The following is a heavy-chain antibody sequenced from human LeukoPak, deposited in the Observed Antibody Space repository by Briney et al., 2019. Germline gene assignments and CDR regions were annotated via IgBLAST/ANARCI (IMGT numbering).Heavy chain of an antibody. V-gene: IGHV3-20*04. J-gene: IGHJ4*02. CDR2: INWNGGST. D-gene: IGHD3-9*01. Sequence: PGGSLRLSCAASGFTFDDYDMSWVRQAPGKGLEWVSGINWNGGSTGYADSVKGRFTISRDNAKNSLYLQMGSLRADDTAVYYCASLTQTATSEDYWGQGTLVSVSS. CDR3: ASLTQTATSEDY. CDR1: GFTFDDYD.